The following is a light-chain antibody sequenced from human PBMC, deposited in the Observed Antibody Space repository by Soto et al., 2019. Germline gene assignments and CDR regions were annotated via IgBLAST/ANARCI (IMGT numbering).Light chain of an antibody. CDR2: DSS. Sequence: EIVLTQSPATLSLSPGERATLSCRASQSVRTSLAWYQQKPDQAPRLLIYDSSNRAPGIPARFSGSGSGTDFTLTISRLEPEDFAVYYCQLRSDWPVTFGPGTKVDNK. CDR3: QLRSDWPVT. V-gene: IGKV3-11*01. J-gene: IGKJ3*01. CDR1: QSVRTS.